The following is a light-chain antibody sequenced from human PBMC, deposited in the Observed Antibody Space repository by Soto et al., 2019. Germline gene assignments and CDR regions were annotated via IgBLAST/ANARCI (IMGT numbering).Light chain of an antibody. CDR2: AAS. V-gene: IGKV3-20*01. CDR1: QSVRSSY. J-gene: IGKJ1*01. CDR3: QQYGSSPRT. Sequence: EIMLTQSPDTLSLSPGESATLSCRASQSVRSSYLAWYQQTPGQTPRLLIYAASSRATGIPDRFSGSGSGTDFSLTISRLEAEDFAVYYCQQYGSSPRTFGQGTKVDTK.